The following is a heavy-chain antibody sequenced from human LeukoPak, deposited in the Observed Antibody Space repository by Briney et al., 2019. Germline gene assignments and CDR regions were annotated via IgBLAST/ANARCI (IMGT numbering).Heavy chain of an antibody. CDR1: GGSISSYY. CDR3: ARERIAVAGHYYYYYGMDV. D-gene: IGHD6-19*01. Sequence: ASETLSLTCTVSGGSISSYYWSWIRQPPGKGLEWIGYIYYSGSTNYNPSLKSRVTISVDTSKNQFSLKLSSVTAADTAVYYCARERIAVAGHYYYYYGMDVWGQGTTVTVSS. CDR2: IYYSGST. V-gene: IGHV4-59*01. J-gene: IGHJ6*02.